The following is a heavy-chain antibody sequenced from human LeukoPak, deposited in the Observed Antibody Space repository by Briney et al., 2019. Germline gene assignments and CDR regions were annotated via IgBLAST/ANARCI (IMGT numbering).Heavy chain of an antibody. D-gene: IGHD3-16*02. V-gene: IGHV1-2*06. CDR1: GYTFTGYD. J-gene: IGHJ5*02. Sequence: ASVKVSCKASGYTFTGYDMHWVRQAPGPGLEWMGRINPSSGGTNYAQKFQGRVTMTRATSISTAYMELSRLRSADPAVYYCSRDTTLSWGQGSLVSVSS. CDR3: SRDTTLS. CDR2: INPSSGGT.